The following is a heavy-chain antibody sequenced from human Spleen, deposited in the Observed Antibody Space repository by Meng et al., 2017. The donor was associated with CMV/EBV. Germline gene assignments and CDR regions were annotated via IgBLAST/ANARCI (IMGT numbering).Heavy chain of an antibody. D-gene: IGHD2-15*01. CDR1: GGSISSYY. CDR2: IYYSGST. J-gene: IGHJ4*02. Sequence: SETLSLTCTVSGGSISSYYWGWIRQPPGRGLEWIGYIYYSGSTKYNPSLKSRVTISIDTSKNQFSLKLTSVTAADTAVYYCVRDWGYCSGGSCQRHFDYWGQGTLVTVSS. V-gene: IGHV4-59*01. CDR3: VRDWGYCSGGSCQRHFDY.